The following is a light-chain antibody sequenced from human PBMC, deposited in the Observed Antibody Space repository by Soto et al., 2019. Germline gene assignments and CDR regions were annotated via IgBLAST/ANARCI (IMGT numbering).Light chain of an antibody. CDR1: QSVSNN. Sequence: VWPRSPGTVSLSPVKRPTIFVIARQSVSNNYLAWYKKKPVQAPRLLIYGASTRATGIPATFSGSVSGTEFTLTISRMKSEDFAVYFCQKYNNWPTWTFGKGTKGDIK. J-gene: IGKJ1*01. V-gene: IGKV3-15*01. CDR3: QKYNNWPTWT. CDR2: GAS.